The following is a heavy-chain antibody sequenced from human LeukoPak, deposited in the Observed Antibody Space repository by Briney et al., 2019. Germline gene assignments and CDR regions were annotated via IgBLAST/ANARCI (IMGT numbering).Heavy chain of an antibody. Sequence: SETLSLTCTVSGGPISSSSYYWGWIRQPPGKGLEWIGSIYYSGSTYYNPSLKSRVTISVDTSKNQFSLKLSSVTAADTAVYYCARGRGPAMVTYYFDYWGQGTLVTVSS. CDR3: ARGRGPAMVTYYFDY. CDR1: GGPISSSSYY. V-gene: IGHV4-39*07. D-gene: IGHD5-18*01. CDR2: IYYSGST. J-gene: IGHJ4*02.